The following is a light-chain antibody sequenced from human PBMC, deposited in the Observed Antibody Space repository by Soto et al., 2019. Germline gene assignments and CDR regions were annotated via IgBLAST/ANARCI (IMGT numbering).Light chain of an antibody. CDR3: LQHNSYPWT. CDR2: AAS. J-gene: IGKJ1*01. Sequence: DIQLTQSPSFLSASVGDRVTITCRASQGIRSYLAWYQQKPGKAPKRLIYAASSLQSGVPSRFSGSGSGTEFTLTISSLQPEDFATYYCLQHNSYPWTFGQGTKVDIK. CDR1: QGIRSY. V-gene: IGKV1-9*01.